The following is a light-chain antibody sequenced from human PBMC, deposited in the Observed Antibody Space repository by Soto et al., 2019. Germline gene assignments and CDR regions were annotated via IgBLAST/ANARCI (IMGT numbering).Light chain of an antibody. J-gene: IGKJ1*01. V-gene: IGKV3-11*01. CDR2: DAS. CDR1: QSVSSY. Sequence: EIVLTQSPATLSLSPGERATLSCRASQSVSSYLAWYQQKPGQAPRLLIHDASNRTTGIPARFSGSGSGTDFTLTIISLEPEDFSVYYCQQRSNWSTWTFGQGTKVEIK. CDR3: QQRSNWSTWT.